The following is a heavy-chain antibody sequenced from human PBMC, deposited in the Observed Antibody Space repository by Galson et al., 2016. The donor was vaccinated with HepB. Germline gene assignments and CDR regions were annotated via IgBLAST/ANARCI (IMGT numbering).Heavy chain of an antibody. CDR1: GFTFSSYG. V-gene: IGHV3-33*01. Sequence: SLRLSCAASGFTFSSYGMHWVRQAPGQGLEWVAVIWYDGNSKYFADSVKGRFTISRDNSKNTLYLQMNSLRAEDTCVYYWAREVWELRGAFDIWRKGPMVSVSS. D-gene: IGHD1-26*01. J-gene: IGHJ3*02. CDR2: IWYDGNSK. CDR3: AREVWELRGAFDI.